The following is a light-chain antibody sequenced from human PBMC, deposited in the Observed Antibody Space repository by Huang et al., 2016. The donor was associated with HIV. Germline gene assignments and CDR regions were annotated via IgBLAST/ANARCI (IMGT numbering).Light chain of an antibody. CDR3: QQLNDYPPT. V-gene: IGKV1-9*01. CDR1: QDISTS. Sequence: IQLPQSPPSLSASVGERVTITCRASQDISTSLAWYQQKPGQAPNLLIYAASTLQRGVPSRFSGSGSGTDFTLTISSLQPDDFSTYYCQQLNDYPPTFGGGTKVEVK. CDR2: AAS. J-gene: IGKJ4*01.